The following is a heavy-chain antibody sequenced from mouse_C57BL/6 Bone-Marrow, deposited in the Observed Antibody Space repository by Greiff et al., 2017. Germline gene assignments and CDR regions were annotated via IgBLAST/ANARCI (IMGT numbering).Heavy chain of an antibody. V-gene: IGHV1-64*01. J-gene: IGHJ2*01. D-gene: IGHD1-1*01. CDR3: ARPPSYYYGSSPYCFDY. Sequence: VQLQQSGAELVKPGASVKLSCKASGYTFTSYWMHWVKQRPGQGLEWIGMIHPNSGSTNYNEKFKSKATLTVDKSSSTAYMQLSSLTSEDSAVYYCARPPSYYYGSSPYCFDYWGQGTTLTVSS. CDR2: IHPNSGST. CDR1: GYTFTSYW.